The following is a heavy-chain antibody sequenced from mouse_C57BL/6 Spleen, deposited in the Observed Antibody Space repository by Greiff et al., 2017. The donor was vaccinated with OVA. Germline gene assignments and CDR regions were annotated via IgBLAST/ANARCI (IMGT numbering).Heavy chain of an antibody. CDR3: ARDEGLRRGWFAY. D-gene: IGHD2-4*01. Sequence: EVKLVESGPGLVKPSQSLSLTCSVTGYSITSGYYWNWIRQFPGNKLEWMGYISYDGSNNYNPSLKNRISITRDTSKNQFFLKLNSVTTEDTATDDCARDEGLRRGWFAYWGQGTLVTVSA. J-gene: IGHJ3*01. CDR1: GYSITSGYY. V-gene: IGHV3-6*01. CDR2: ISYDGSN.